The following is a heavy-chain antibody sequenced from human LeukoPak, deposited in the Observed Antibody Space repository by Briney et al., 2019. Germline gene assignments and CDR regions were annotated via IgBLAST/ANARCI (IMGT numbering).Heavy chain of an antibody. Sequence: GASVKVSCKASGYTFTSYGISWVRQAPGQGLEWMGWISAYNGNTNHAQKLQGRVTMTTDTSTSTAYMELRSLRSDDTAVYYCAREGSGWYGRYYFDYWGQGTLVTVSS. J-gene: IGHJ4*02. V-gene: IGHV1-18*01. CDR3: AREGSGWYGRYYFDY. CDR2: ISAYNGNT. CDR1: GYTFTSYG. D-gene: IGHD6-19*01.